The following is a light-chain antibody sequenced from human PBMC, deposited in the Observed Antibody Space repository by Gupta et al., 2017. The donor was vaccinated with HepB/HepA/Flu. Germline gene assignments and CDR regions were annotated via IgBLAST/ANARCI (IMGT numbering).Light chain of an antibody. CDR3: QYRGA. CDR2: SAS. Sequence: EIVLTQSPATLSLSPGERATLSCRASQSVSGYLAWYQQKPGQAPRLVMYSASIRASGIPARFSGSGYETDFTRTISSLEPEDFERYYCQYRGAFGQGTKVEIK. CDR1: QSVSGY. V-gene: IGKV3-11*01. J-gene: IGKJ1*01.